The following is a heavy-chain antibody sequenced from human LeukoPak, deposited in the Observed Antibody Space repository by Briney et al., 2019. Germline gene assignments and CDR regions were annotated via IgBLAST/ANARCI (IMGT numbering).Heavy chain of an antibody. D-gene: IGHD1-26*01. V-gene: IGHV4-59*01. CDR1: GGSFSSYF. CDR2: IYYSGST. J-gene: IGHJ4*02. Sequence: SETLSLTCAVYGGSFSSYFWSWIRQPPGKGLEWIGYIYYSGSTNYNPSLKSRVTISVDTSKNQFSLKLSSVTAADTAVYYCARSYSGSYGTVFDYWGQGTLVTVSS. CDR3: ARSYSGSYGTVFDY.